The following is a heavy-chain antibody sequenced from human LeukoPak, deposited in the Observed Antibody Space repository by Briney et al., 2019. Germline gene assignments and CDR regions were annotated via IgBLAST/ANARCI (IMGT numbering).Heavy chain of an antibody. CDR3: ATMTRWHRTYWHFDL. J-gene: IGHJ2*01. Sequence: PSETLSLTCNVSGGSISSYYWSWIRQTPGKGLEWIGYIYDNGGTNSNPSLKSRVTISLDTSKNQFSLKLSSVTAADTAMYYCATMTRWHRTYWHFDLWGRGTLVTVSS. D-gene: IGHD2-15*01. CDR2: IYDNGGT. CDR1: GGSISSYY. V-gene: IGHV4-59*01.